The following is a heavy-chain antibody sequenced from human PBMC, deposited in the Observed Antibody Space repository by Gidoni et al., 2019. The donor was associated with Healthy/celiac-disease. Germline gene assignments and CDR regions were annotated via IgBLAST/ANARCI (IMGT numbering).Heavy chain of an antibody. J-gene: IGHJ4*02. D-gene: IGHD5-12*01. V-gene: IGHV3-23*01. CDR2: ISGSGGST. CDR3: AKLRFRGYDYDY. CDR1: GFTFSSYA. Sequence: EVQLLESGGGLVQPGGSLRLSCAASGFTFSSYAMSWVRQAPGKGLEWVSAISGSGGSTYYEDSVKGRFTISRDNSKNTLYLQMNSLRAEDTAVYYCAKLRFRGYDYDYWGQGTLVTVSS.